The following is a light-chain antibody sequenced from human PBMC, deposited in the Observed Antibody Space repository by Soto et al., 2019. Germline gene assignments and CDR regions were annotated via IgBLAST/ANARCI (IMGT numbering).Light chain of an antibody. J-gene: IGKJ4*01. V-gene: IGKV1-12*01. CDR1: QGISRS. CDR3: RQANSFPLT. CDR2: LAS. Sequence: DIQMTQSPSSVSASVGDRVTITCRASQGISRSLDWYQQKPGKAPKLLIYLASSLESGVPSRFSGSGSGTDFTLTISSLQPEDFATYFCRQANSFPLTFGGGTKVEIK.